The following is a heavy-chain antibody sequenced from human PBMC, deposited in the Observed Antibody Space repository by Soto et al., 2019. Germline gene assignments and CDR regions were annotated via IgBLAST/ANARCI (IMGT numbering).Heavy chain of an antibody. Sequence: ASVKVSGMASGYTFTSYDIYWVRQATGQGREWMGWMNPNSDNTGYAQKFQGRVTMTRNTSITTAYMELSRLRSENTAVYYWATLRGRNDYAEDMDVWGQGTTVTVSS. J-gene: IGHJ6*02. CDR3: ATLRGRNDYAEDMDV. CDR1: GYTFTSYD. D-gene: IGHD4-17*01. CDR2: MNPNSDNT. V-gene: IGHV1-8*01.